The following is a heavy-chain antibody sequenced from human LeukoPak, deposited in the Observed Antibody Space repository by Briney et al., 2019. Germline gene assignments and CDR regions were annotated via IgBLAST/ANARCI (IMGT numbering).Heavy chain of an antibody. CDR3: ARATPGSITWFDP. CDR2: IDPSDSYT. Sequence: PGGPLKTSFKGLGYSFTSYWFIWGLKLPGKALGGRGRIDPSDSYTNYSPSFQGHVTISADKSLSTAFLQWSSLKAADTAMYYCARATPGSITWFDPWGQGTLVTVSS. J-gene: IGHJ5*02. D-gene: IGHD1-1*01. V-gene: IGHV5-10-1*01. CDR1: GYSFTSYW.